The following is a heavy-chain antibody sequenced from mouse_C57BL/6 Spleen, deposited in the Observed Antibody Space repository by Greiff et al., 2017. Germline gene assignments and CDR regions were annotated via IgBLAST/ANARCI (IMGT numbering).Heavy chain of an antibody. J-gene: IGHJ3*01. V-gene: IGHV2-9-1*01. D-gene: IGHD2-1*01. CDR2: IWTGGGA. Sequence: VKLMESGPGLVGPSQSLSITCTVSGFSLTSYAISWVRQPPGKGLEWLGGIWTGGGANYNSAHNSSLGISKDNSNSKAFFKMNRQQTDDTARYYCARYYRIYYGLSYWGQGTLVTVSA. CDR3: ARYYRIYYGLSY. CDR1: GFSLTSYA.